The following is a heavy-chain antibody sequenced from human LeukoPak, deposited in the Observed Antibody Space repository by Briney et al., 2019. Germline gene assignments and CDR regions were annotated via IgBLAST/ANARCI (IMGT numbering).Heavy chain of an antibody. J-gene: IGHJ3*02. V-gene: IGHV3-11*04. CDR3: ARALDAPTYYYDSSGYTAFDI. CDR1: GFTFSDYY. CDR2: ISSSGSTI. D-gene: IGHD3-22*01. Sequence: GGSLRLSCAASGFTFSDYYMSWIRQAPGKGLEWVSYISSSGSTIYYADSVKGRFTISRDNSKNTLYLQMNSLRAEDTAVYYCARALDAPTYYYDSSGYTAFDIWGQGTMVTVSS.